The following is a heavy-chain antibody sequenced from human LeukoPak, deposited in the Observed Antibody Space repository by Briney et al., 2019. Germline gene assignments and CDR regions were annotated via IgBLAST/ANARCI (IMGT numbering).Heavy chain of an antibody. Sequence: GGSLRLSCAASGFTFSSYSMNWVRQAPGKGLEWVSSISSSSSYIYYADSVKGRFTISRDNSKNTLYLQMNSLRAEDTAVYYCARAGKYCSGGSCPYYYYGMDVWGQGTTVTVSS. D-gene: IGHD2-15*01. CDR2: ISSSSSYI. V-gene: IGHV3-21*01. CDR3: ARAGKYCSGGSCPYYYYGMDV. J-gene: IGHJ6*02. CDR1: GFTFSSYS.